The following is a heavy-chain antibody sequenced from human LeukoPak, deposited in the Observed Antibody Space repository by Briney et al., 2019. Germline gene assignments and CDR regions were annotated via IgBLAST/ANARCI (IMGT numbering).Heavy chain of an antibody. D-gene: IGHD5-24*01. CDR3: AREVEMATIFFDY. CDR2: INPNSGGT. CDR1: GYTFTGYY. V-gene: IGHV1-2*06. Sequence: ASVKVSCKASGYTFTGYYMHWVRQAPGQGLEWMGRINPNSGGTNYAQKFQGRVTMTRDTPISTAYMELSRLRSDDTAVYYCAREVEMATIFFDYWGQGTLVTVSS. J-gene: IGHJ4*02.